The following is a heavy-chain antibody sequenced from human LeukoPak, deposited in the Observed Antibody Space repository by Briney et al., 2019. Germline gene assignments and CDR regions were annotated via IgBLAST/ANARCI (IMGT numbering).Heavy chain of an antibody. CDR3: AREDSSGYLGY. Sequence: SETLSLTCTVSGGSINTYYWSWIRQPPGKGLECIGYVSYSGRTNHNPSLKSRVTISVDTSKNQFSLKLTSLTAADTAVYYCAREDSSGYLGYWGQGTLVTVSS. V-gene: IGHV4-59*01. CDR2: VSYSGRT. CDR1: GGSINTYY. D-gene: IGHD3-22*01. J-gene: IGHJ4*02.